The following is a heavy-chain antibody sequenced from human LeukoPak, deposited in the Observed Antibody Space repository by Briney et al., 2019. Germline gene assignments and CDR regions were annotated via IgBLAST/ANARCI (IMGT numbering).Heavy chain of an antibody. Sequence: QPGGSLRLSCAASGFSFGSYWMTWVRQVPGRGPEWVANVNRDGSETYYLDSVKGRFTISKDNAKNSLYLQMNSLRAEDTALYHCARNNGMDVWGQGTTVIVSS. CDR3: ARNNGMDV. CDR1: GFSFGSYW. CDR2: VNRDGSET. V-gene: IGHV3-7*03. J-gene: IGHJ6*02.